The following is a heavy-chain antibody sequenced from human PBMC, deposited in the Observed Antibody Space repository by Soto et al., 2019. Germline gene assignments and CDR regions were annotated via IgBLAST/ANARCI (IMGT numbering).Heavy chain of an antibody. V-gene: IGHV1-18*01. CDR2: ISAYNGNT. CDR1: GYTFTSYG. J-gene: IGHJ6*02. CDR3: ARGPSGYCSGCSCYSSYYYYGMDV. D-gene: IGHD2-15*01. Sequence: GASVKVSCKASGYTFTSYGISWVRQAPGQGLEWMGWISAYNGNTNYAQKLQGRVTMTTDTSTSTAYMELRSLRSDDTAVYYCARGPSGYCSGCSCYSSYYYYGMDVWGQGTTVTVSS.